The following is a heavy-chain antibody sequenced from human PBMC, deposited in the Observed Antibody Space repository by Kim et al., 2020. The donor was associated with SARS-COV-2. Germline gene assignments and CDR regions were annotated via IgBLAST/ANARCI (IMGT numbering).Heavy chain of an antibody. CDR2: ISYDGIKK. Sequence: GGSLRLSCPTSGFTFTTSGMHWVRQAPGEGLEWVAVISYDGIKKDYKESVKGRFTISRDNSKSTLFLEMDRLRPEDTAVYYCARGRFCNGGTCYPLLDYWGQGSLVTVSS. J-gene: IGHJ4*02. CDR1: GFTFTTSG. V-gene: IGHV3-30*03. D-gene: IGHD2-15*01. CDR3: ARGRFCNGGTCYPLLDY.